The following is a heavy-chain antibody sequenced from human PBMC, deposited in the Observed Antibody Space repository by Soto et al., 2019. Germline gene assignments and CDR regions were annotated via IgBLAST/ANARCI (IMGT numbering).Heavy chain of an antibody. CDR1: GFTFSSYS. CDR2: ISSSSSYI. Sequence: PGGSLRLSCAASGFTFSSYSMNWVRQAPGKGLEWVSSISSSSSYIYYADSVKGRFTISRDNAKNSLYLQMNSLRAEDTAVYYCASDSSSWNLFDYWGQGTLVTVSS. CDR3: ASDSSSWNLFDY. V-gene: IGHV3-21*01. J-gene: IGHJ4*02. D-gene: IGHD6-13*01.